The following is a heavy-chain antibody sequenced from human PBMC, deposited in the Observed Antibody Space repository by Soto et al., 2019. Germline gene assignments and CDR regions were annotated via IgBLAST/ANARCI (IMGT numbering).Heavy chain of an antibody. Sequence: PETLSLTYTVSGGSVSNGMYYWSWIRQPPGKGLEWIGNVYFTGTTIYNPSLKSRVTMSVDTYKDQFFLKLTSVTAADAAVYYCARDFVWNYHSSCCMDVWCQGPAVTVFS. CDR1: GGSVSNGMYY. D-gene: IGHD3-9*01. CDR2: VYFTGTT. V-gene: IGHV4-61*01. CDR3: ARDFVWNYHSSCCMDV. J-gene: IGHJ6*02.